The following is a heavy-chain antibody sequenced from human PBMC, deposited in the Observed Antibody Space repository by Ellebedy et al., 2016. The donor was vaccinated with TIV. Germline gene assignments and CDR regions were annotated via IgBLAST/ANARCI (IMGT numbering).Heavy chain of an antibody. Sequence: GESLKISCAASGFTFSSYWMGWVRQAPGKGLEWVANIYQDGSEKHYMDRVKGRFTISRDNAKNSLYLQMNSLTVEDTAVYYCARRGSYGDYAVQVNPWFDPWGQGTLVTVSS. V-gene: IGHV3-7*01. J-gene: IGHJ5*02. CDR1: GFTFSSYW. CDR3: ARRGSYGDYAVQVNPWFDP. CDR2: IYQDGSEK. D-gene: IGHD4-17*01.